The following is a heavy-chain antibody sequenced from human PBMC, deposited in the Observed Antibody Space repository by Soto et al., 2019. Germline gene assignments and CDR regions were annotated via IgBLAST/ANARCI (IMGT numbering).Heavy chain of an antibody. J-gene: IGHJ4*02. CDR2: ISGGGDSR. D-gene: IGHD3-10*01. CDR1: GFTFSSYA. Sequence: GGSLRLSCAASGFTFSSYAMSWVRQAPGKGLEWVSSISGGGDSRKYVDSVKGRFTISRDNSKNTLYLQMNSLRAEDTAVYYCAKDLFTMVRLFDSWGQGTLVTVSS. CDR3: AKDLFTMVRLFDS. V-gene: IGHV3-23*01.